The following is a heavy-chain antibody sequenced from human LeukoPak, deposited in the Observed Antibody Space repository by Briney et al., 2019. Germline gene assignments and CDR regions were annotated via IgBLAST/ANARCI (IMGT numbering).Heavy chain of an antibody. Sequence: GASVKVSCKASGYTFTSYGISWVRQAPGQGLEWMGWISAYNGNTNYAQKLQGRVTMTTDTSASTAYMELRSLRSDDTAVYYCARDRGIIVGATLDYWGQGTLVTVSS. CDR3: ARDRGIIVGATLDY. J-gene: IGHJ4*02. CDR2: ISAYNGNT. V-gene: IGHV1-18*01. CDR1: GYTFTSYG. D-gene: IGHD1-26*01.